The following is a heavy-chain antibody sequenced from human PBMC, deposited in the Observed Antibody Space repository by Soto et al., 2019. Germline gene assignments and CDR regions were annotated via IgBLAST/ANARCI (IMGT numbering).Heavy chain of an antibody. CDR3: AEASGCSGGSCYSGYYYYGMDV. CDR2: ISGSGGST. D-gene: IGHD2-15*01. V-gene: IGHV3-23*01. Sequence: GGSLRLSCAASGFTFSSYAMSWVRQAPGKGLEWVSAISGSGGSTYYADSVKGRFTISRDNSKNTLYLQMNSLRAEDTAVYYCAEASGCSGGSCYSGYYYYGMDVWGQGTTVTVSS. CDR1: GFTFSSYA. J-gene: IGHJ6*02.